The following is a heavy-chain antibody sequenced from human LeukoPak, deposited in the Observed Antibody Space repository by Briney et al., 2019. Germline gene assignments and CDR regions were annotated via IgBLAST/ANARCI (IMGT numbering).Heavy chain of an antibody. D-gene: IGHD3-22*01. CDR2: MNPNSGNT. CDR1: GYTFTSYD. Sequence: EASVKVSCKASGYTFTSYDINWVRQATGQGLEWMGWMNPNSGNTGYAQKFQGRVTMIRNTSISTAYMELSSLRSEDTAVYYCARGTTHDSHPDYWGQGTLVTVSS. CDR3: ARGTTHDSHPDY. J-gene: IGHJ4*02. V-gene: IGHV1-8*01.